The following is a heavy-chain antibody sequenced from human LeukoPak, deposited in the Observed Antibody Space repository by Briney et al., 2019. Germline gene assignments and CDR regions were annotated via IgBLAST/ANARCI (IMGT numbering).Heavy chain of an antibody. CDR3: ARDLPDYDFWSGYSTPDY. V-gene: IGHV3-30-3*01. J-gene: IGHJ4*02. CDR1: GFTFSSYA. CDR2: ISYDGSNK. Sequence: GRSLRLSCAASGFTFSSYAMHWVRQAPGKGLEWVAVISYDGSNKYYADSVKGRFTISRDNSKNTLYLQMNSPRAEDTAVYYCARDLPDYDFWSGYSTPDYWGQGTLVTVSS. D-gene: IGHD3-3*01.